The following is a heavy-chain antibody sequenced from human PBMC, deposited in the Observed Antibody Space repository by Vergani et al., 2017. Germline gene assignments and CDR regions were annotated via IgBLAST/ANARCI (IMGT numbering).Heavy chain of an antibody. J-gene: IGHJ4*02. V-gene: IGHV1-46*01. Sequence: QVQLVQSGAEVKKPGASVKVSCKASGYTFTSYYMHWVRQAPGQGLAWMGIINPSGGSTSYAQKFQGRVTMTMDTSTSTVYMELSSLRSEDTAVYYCARSHRYPGYYYGSGLLDYWGQGTLVTVSS. CDR3: ARSHRYPGYYYGSGLLDY. CDR2: INPSGGST. CDR1: GYTFTSYY. D-gene: IGHD3-10*01.